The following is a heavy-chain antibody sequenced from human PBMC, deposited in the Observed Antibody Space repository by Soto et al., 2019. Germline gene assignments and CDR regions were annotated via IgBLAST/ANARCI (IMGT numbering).Heavy chain of an antibody. CDR2: IIPILGIA. V-gene: IGHV1-69*02. J-gene: IGHJ5*02. CDR3: ARLAVAGTNWFDP. Sequence: QVQLVQSGAEVKKPGSSVKVSCKASGGTFSSYTISWVRQAPGQGLEWMGRIIPILGIANYAQKFQGRVTITADKSTSTAYRELSSLRSEDTAVYYCARLAVAGTNWFDPGGQGTLVTVSS. CDR1: GGTFSSYT. D-gene: IGHD6-19*01.